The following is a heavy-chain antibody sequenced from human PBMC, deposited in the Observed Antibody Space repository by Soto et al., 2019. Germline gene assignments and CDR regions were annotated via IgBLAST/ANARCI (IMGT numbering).Heavy chain of an antibody. CDR2: IYYSGST. J-gene: IGHJ4*02. CDR1: GGSISSYY. Sequence: QVQLQESGPGLVKPSETLSLTCTVSGGSISSYYWSWIRQPPGKGLEWIGYIYYSGSTNYNPSLKRRVTLSVDTSKNQFALKLSSVAAADTAVYYWARQGSYSLRDWGQGTLVTVSS. V-gene: IGHV4-59*08. D-gene: IGHD1-26*01. CDR3: ARQGSYSLRD.